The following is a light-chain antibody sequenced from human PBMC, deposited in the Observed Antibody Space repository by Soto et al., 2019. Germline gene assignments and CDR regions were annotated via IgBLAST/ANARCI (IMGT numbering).Light chain of an antibody. V-gene: IGKV1-5*01. J-gene: IGKJ1*01. CDR3: QRYYSFLT. CDR1: QTISNW. CDR2: DVS. Sequence: DIQMTQSPSALSASVGDRVTITCRASQTISNWLAWYQQRPGKAPKLLIYDVSTLQSGVPSRFSGSGSGTEFTLTISSLQPDVLSTYYCQRYYSFLTFGQGTKVEIK.